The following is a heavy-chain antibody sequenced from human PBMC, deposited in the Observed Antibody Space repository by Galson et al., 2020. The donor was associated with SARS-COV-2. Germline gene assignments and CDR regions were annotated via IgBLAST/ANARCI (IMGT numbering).Heavy chain of an antibody. CDR3: ARDSTPTTIFGVVPRYYYMDV. Sequence: GSLRLSCAASGFTFSSYSMNWVRQAPGKGLEWVSSISSSSSYIYYADSVKGRFTISRDNAKNSLYLQMNSLRAEDTAVYYCARDSTPTTIFGVVPRYYYMDVWGKGTTVTVS. CDR1: GFTFSSYS. J-gene: IGHJ6*03. D-gene: IGHD3-3*01. V-gene: IGHV3-21*01. CDR2: ISSSSSYI.